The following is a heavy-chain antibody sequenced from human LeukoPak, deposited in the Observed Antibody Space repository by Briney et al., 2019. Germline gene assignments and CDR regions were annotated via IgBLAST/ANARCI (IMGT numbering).Heavy chain of an antibody. Sequence: GASVKVSCKASGYTFTSYGISWVRQAPGQGLEWMGIIYPGDSDTRYSPSFQGQVTISADKSISTAYLQWSSLKASDTAMYYCARRERGVLTLPDYWGQGTLVTVSS. CDR1: GYTFTSYG. V-gene: IGHV5-51*01. D-gene: IGHD1-26*01. CDR2: IYPGDSDT. J-gene: IGHJ4*02. CDR3: ARRERGVLTLPDY.